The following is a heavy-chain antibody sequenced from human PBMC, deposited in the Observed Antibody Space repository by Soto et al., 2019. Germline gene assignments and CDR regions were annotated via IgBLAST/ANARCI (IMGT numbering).Heavy chain of an antibody. J-gene: IGHJ4*02. Sequence: PSETLSLTCTVSGGSISSYYWSWIRQPPGKGLEWIGYIYYSGSTNYNPSLKSRVTISIDTPKNQFSLKLSSVTAADTAVYYCARQQDTSGWYLYSDNWGQGTLVTVSS. D-gene: IGHD6-19*01. CDR3: ARQQDTSGWYLYSDN. CDR2: IYYSGST. V-gene: IGHV4-59*08. CDR1: GGSISSYY.